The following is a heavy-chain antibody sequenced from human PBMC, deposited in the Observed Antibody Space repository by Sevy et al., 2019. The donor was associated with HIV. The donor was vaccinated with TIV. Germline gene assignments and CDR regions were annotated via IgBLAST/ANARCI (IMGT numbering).Heavy chain of an antibody. Sequence: ASVKVSCKASGYTFTSYGISWVRQAPGQGLEWMGWISAYNGNTNYAQKLQGRVTMTTDTSTSTAYMELRSLRSDDTAVYYCARDSSSQVLRYFDWLLSFDYWGQGTLVTVSS. CDR1: GYTFTSYG. CDR2: ISAYNGNT. J-gene: IGHJ4*02. V-gene: IGHV1-18*01. D-gene: IGHD3-9*01. CDR3: ARDSSSQVLRYFDWLLSFDY.